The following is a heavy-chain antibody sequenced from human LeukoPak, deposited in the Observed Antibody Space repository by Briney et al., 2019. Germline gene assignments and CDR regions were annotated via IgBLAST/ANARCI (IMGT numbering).Heavy chain of an antibody. CDR1: GGSIISSSNY. V-gene: IGHV3-23*01. J-gene: IGHJ4*02. D-gene: IGHD3-22*01. CDR3: AKDQVWIVVGSFDY. CDR2: ISGSGGST. Sequence: ETLSLTCTVSGGSIISSSNYWGWIRQPPGKGLEWVSGISGSGGSTYYADSVKGRFTISRDNSKNTLYLQMTSLRAEDTAVYYCAKDQVWIVVGSFDYWGQGTLVTVSS.